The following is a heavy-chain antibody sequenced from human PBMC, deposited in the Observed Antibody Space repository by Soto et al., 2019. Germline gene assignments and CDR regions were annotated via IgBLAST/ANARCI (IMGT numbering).Heavy chain of an antibody. J-gene: IGHJ4*02. CDR3: ARVEADSYYFDY. CDR2: ISSSSSYI. D-gene: IGHD6-6*01. Sequence: EVQLVESGGGLVKPGGSLRLSCAASGFTFSSYSMNWVRQAPGKGLEWVSSISSSSSYIYYADSVKGRFTISRDNAKNSLYLQVNSLRAEDTAVYYCARVEADSYYFDYWGQGTLVTVSS. CDR1: GFTFSSYS. V-gene: IGHV3-21*01.